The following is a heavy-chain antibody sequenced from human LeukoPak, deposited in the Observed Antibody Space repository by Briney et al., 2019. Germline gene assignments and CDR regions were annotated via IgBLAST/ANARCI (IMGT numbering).Heavy chain of an antibody. V-gene: IGHV4-59*08. J-gene: IGHJ5*02. CDR2: IYDMGST. CDR3: ARTYYYDSSGYLNHWFDP. CDR1: GGSVRSYY. D-gene: IGHD3-22*01. Sequence: SETLSLTCTVSGGSVRSYYWSWIRQPPGKGLEWIGYIYDMGSTKYNPSLKSRVTISVDTSKNQFSLKLSSVTAADTAVYHCARTYYYDSSGYLNHWFDPWGQGTLVTVSS.